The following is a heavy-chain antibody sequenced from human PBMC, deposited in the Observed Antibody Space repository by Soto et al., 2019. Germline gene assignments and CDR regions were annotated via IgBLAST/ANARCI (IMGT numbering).Heavy chain of an antibody. CDR1: GYTFTSYG. Sequence: VQLVQSGAEVKKPGASVKVSCKASGYTFTSYGISWVRQAPGQGLEWMGWISAYNGNTNYAQKLQGIVTKTTDTSTRTAYMELRSMRSDDTAVYYGAIVEAYGGVIAYPDDYWGQGTLVTVSS. J-gene: IGHJ4*02. V-gene: IGHV1-18*01. D-gene: IGHD3-16*02. CDR3: AIVEAYGGVIAYPDDY. CDR2: ISAYNGNT.